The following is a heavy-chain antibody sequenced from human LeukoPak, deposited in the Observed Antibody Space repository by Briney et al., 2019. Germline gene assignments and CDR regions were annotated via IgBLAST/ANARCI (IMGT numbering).Heavy chain of an antibody. V-gene: IGHV3-33*01. CDR1: GFTFSSYG. CDR2: IYYAGGNK. Sequence: TGGSLRLSCAASGFTFSSYGMHWLRQAPDKGLEWMAIIYYAGGNKYYRHSVKGRFTISRDNSKNTLYLEMNSLRVEDTALYYCARDGAGGASGTFDYWGQGTLVTVSS. J-gene: IGHJ4*02. D-gene: IGHD1-26*01. CDR3: ARDGAGGASGTFDY.